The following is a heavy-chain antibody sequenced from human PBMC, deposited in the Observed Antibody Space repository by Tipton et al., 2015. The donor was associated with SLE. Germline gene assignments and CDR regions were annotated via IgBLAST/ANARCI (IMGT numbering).Heavy chain of an antibody. V-gene: IGHV3-74*01. J-gene: IGHJ3*02. D-gene: IGHD2/OR15-2a*01. Sequence: LSLTCTVSGASISSHWMHWVRQAPGKGLVWVSRINGDGSTTNYADSVKGRFTISRDNAKNTLYLQMNSLRAEDTAVYYCTRVESTSWAFDIWGQGTIVTVSS. CDR2: INGDGSTT. CDR1: GASISSHW. CDR3: TRVESTSWAFDI.